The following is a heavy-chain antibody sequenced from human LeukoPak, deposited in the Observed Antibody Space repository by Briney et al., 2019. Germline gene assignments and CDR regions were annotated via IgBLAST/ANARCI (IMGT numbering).Heavy chain of an antibody. Sequence: GGSLRLSCAASGFTFSSYAMSWVRQAPGRGLEWVSAISGSGGSTYYADSVKGRFTISRDNSKNTLYLQMNSLRAEDTAVYYCAKDLDPTLLWFGEQHFDYWGQGTLVTVSS. D-gene: IGHD3-10*01. V-gene: IGHV3-23*01. CDR3: AKDLDPTLLWFGEQHFDY. J-gene: IGHJ4*02. CDR2: ISGSGGST. CDR1: GFTFSSYA.